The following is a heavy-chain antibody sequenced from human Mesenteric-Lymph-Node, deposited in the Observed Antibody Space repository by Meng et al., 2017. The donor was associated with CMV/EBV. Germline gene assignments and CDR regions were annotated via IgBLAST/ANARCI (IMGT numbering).Heavy chain of an antibody. CDR2: IYSGGTRT. Sequence: SGFTFSDYAMSWVRQAPGKGLEWVSLIYSGGTRTNYADSVKGRFTISRDNSKNTLYLQMNSLRGEDTAVYYCAKGYTPLNRYGSYDYWGQGTLVTVSS. J-gene: IGHJ4*02. V-gene: IGHV3-23*03. CDR1: GFTFSDYA. CDR3: AKGYTPLNRYGSYDY. D-gene: IGHD5-12*01.